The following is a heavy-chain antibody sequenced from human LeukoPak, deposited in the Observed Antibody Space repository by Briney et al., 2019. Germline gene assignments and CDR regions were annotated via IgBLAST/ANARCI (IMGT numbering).Heavy chain of an antibody. CDR1: GFTVSSNY. V-gene: IGHV3-53*01. CDR2: IYSGGST. D-gene: IGHD3-10*01. Sequence: PGGSLRLSCAASGFTVSSNYMSWVRQAPGKGLEWVSVIYSGGSTYYADSVKGRFTISRDNSKNTLYLQMNSLRAEDTAVYYCARDWALYYYGSGSADMDVWGKGTTVTVSS. J-gene: IGHJ6*03. CDR3: ARDWALYYYGSGSADMDV.